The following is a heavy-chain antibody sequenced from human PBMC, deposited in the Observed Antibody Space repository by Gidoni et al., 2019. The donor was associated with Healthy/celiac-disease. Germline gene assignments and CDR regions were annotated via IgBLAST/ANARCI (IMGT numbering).Heavy chain of an antibody. CDR1: GFTFSSYA. CDR3: ARTGYSSGWYYYFQH. D-gene: IGHD6-19*01. CDR2: ISYDGSNK. J-gene: IGHJ1*01. V-gene: IGHV3-30-3*01. Sequence: QVQLVESGGGVVQPGRSLRLSCAASGFTFSSYAMHWVRQAPGKGLEWVAVISYDGSNKYYADSVKGRFTISRDNSKNTLYLQMNSLRAEDTAVYYCARTGYSSGWYYYFQHWGQGTLVTVSS.